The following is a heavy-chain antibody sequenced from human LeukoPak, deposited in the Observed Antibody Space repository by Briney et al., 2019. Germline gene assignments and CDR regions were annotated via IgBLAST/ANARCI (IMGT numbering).Heavy chain of an antibody. Sequence: PSETLSLTCTVSGDSINDSSYYWGWIRQPPGKGLEWIGNIYYSGSTYSNPSLKSRVTISIDTSKNQFSLKLSSVTAADTAVYYCARSYYYDSSVYYYFQHWGQGTLVTVSS. CDR1: GDSINDSSYY. J-gene: IGHJ1*01. D-gene: IGHD3-22*01. CDR3: ARSYYYDSSVYYYFQH. CDR2: IYYSGST. V-gene: IGHV4-39*07.